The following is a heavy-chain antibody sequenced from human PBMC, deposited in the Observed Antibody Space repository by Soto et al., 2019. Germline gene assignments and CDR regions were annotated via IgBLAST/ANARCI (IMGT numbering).Heavy chain of an antibody. CDR2: IIPILNSP. Sequence: QVQLVQSGAEVKKPGSSVKVSCKASGGTFGSYAITWVRRAPGQGLEWLGGIIPILNSPAYAQKFQARVVITADEITKPAYMEFDSLRFDDTAVYYCAREAPYCTSATCPKFYDMDVWGQGTTVTVAS. J-gene: IGHJ6*02. CDR3: AREAPYCTSATCPKFYDMDV. D-gene: IGHD2-2*01. V-gene: IGHV1-69*01. CDR1: GGTFGSYA.